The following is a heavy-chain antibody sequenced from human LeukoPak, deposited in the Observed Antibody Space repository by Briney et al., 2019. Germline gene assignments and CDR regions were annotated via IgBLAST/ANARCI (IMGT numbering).Heavy chain of an antibody. J-gene: IGHJ6*02. Sequence: ASVKVSCKASGGTFISYAISWVRPAPGQGLEWMGGIIPIFGTANYAQKFQGRVTITADESTSTAYMELSSLRSEDTAVYYCARGRGYSGYDKYYYYGMDVWGQGTTVTVSS. V-gene: IGHV1-69*01. CDR1: GGTFISYA. CDR2: IIPIFGTA. D-gene: IGHD5-12*01. CDR3: ARGRGYSGYDKYYYYGMDV.